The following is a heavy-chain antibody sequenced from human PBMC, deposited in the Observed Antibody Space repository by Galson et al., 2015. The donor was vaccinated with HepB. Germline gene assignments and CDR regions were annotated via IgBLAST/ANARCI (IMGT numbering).Heavy chain of an antibody. CDR2: ISYDGMNE. Sequence: SLRLSCAASGFSFSANGMHWVRQVPGKGLEWVAIISYDGMNEYYAESVKGRFTISRDNSKNKVFLQMESLRTEDTALYYCAKGGMSLSYQLLVDYFYYAMDDWGRGTTVTVSS. J-gene: IGHJ6*02. CDR3: AKGGMSLSYQLLVDYFYYAMDD. V-gene: IGHV3-30*18. CDR1: GFSFSANG. D-gene: IGHD4/OR15-4a*01.